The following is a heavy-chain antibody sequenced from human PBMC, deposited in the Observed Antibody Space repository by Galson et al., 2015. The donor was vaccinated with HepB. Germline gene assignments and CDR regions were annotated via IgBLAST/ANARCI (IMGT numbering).Heavy chain of an antibody. D-gene: IGHD3-22*01. CDR2: ISISGGST. J-gene: IGHJ4*02. CDR1: GFTFNSYA. V-gene: IGHV3-23*01. Sequence: SLRLSCAASGFTFNSYAMSWVRQAPGKGLEWVSAISISGGSTNYADSVKGRFTISRDNSKNTLYLQMNSLRAEDTAVYYCAKDTDYYDTGGSPGGDCDYWGQGTLVTVSS. CDR3: AKDTDYYDTGGSPGGDCDY.